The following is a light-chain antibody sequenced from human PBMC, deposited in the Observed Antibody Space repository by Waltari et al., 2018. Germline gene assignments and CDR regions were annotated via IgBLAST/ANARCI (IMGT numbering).Light chain of an antibody. CDR2: GAS. Sequence: EIVLTQSPGSLSSSPGERVTLSCRASQSVSRALAWYQQKPGQAPRRLIFGASNRATGIPDRFSGSVSETDFSLTISRLEPEDFAVYYCQHYVRLPATFGRGTKVEIK. CDR1: QSVSRA. J-gene: IGKJ1*01. V-gene: IGKV3-20*01. CDR3: QHYVRLPAT.